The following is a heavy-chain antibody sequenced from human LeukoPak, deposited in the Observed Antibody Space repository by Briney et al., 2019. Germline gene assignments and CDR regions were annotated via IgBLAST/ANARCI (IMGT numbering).Heavy chain of an antibody. CDR3: ARDLMVVTAIPFDN. V-gene: IGHV3-33*08. CDR2: IWYDGSNK. CDR1: GFTFSSYG. J-gene: IGHJ4*02. Sequence: GGSLRLSYSASGFTFSSYGMHWVRQAPGKGLEWVAVIWYDGSNKYYADAVKGRFTISRDNSKNTLFLQLNSLRAEDTAVYYCARDLMVVTAIPFDNWGQGTLVTVSS. D-gene: IGHD2-21*02.